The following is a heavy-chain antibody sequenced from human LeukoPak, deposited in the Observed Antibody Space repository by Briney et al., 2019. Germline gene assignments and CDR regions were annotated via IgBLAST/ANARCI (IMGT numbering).Heavy chain of an antibody. CDR3: ARRERGYSYGCAFDI. V-gene: IGHV4-59*08. CDR1: GGSISRYY. J-gene: IGHJ3*02. Sequence: SPSETLSLTCTVSGGSISRYYWGWIRQPPGKGLEGVGYIYYSGSTNYNPSLKSRVTISVDTSKNQFSLKLSSVTAADTAVYYCARRERGYSYGCAFDIWGQGTMVTVSS. D-gene: IGHD5-18*01. CDR2: IYYSGST.